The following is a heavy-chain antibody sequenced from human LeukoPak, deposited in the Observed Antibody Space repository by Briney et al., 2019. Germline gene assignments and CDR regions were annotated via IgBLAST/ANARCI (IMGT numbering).Heavy chain of an antibody. D-gene: IGHD6-6*01. V-gene: IGHV3-30*18. CDR1: GFTFNDYD. CDR2: ISYDESHK. Sequence: GGSLRLSCAASGFTFNDYDMHWVRQAPGKGLEWVAVISYDESHKYYADSVKGRFTISRDNSKNTLCLQMNSLRAEDTAVYYCAKDFRPPHSSSSYPGDYWGQGTLVTVSS. J-gene: IGHJ4*02. CDR3: AKDFRPPHSSSSYPGDY.